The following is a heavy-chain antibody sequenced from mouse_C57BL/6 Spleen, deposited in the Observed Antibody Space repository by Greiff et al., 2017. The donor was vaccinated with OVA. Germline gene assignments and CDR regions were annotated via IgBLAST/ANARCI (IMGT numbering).Heavy chain of an antibody. CDR3: ARRYYYGSSLLDY. V-gene: IGHV5-6*01. D-gene: IGHD1-1*01. Sequence: DVHLVESGGDLVKPGGSLKLSCAASGFTFSSYGMSWVRQTPDKRLEWVATISSGGSYTYYPDSVKGRFTISRDNAKNTLYLQMSSLKSEDTAMYYGARRYYYGSSLLDYWGQGTTLTVSS. CDR1: GFTFSSYG. CDR2: ISSGGSYT. J-gene: IGHJ2*01.